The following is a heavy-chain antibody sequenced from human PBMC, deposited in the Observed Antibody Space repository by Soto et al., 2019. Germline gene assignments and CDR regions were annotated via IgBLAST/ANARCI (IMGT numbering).Heavy chain of an antibody. J-gene: IGHJ4*02. CDR1: GFTFRSYA. Sequence: QVQLVESGGGVAQPGRSLRLSCAASGFTFRSYAMHWVRQAPGKGLEWVAAISFDRNNKFYADSVKGRFTISRDNSKNTLYLQMNSLRAEDTAVYYCVRNYGSGAVFDYWGQGTLVTVSS. CDR3: VRNYGSGAVFDY. D-gene: IGHD3-10*01. V-gene: IGHV3-30-3*01. CDR2: ISFDRNNK.